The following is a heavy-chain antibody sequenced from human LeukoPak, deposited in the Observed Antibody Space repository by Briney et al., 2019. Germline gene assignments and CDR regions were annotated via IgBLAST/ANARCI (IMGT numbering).Heavy chain of an antibody. Sequence: PGGSLRLSCAASGFTFTNYWMSWVRQAPGKRLEWVANIKGDGSKSYYVDSVRGRFTISRDNAKNSLYLQMDTLRAEDTAVYYCARDLRDYNYAPFECWGQGTLVTVSS. CDR1: GFTFTNYW. J-gene: IGHJ4*02. V-gene: IGHV3-7*03. CDR3: ARDLRDYNYAPFEC. CDR2: IKGDGSKS. D-gene: IGHD3-10*01.